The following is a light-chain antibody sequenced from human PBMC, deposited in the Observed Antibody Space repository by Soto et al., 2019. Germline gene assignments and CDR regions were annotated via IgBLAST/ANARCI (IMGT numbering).Light chain of an antibody. Sequence: QSVLTQPPSVSGAPGQRVTISCTGRSSNIGAGYDVHWYQQLPGTAPKRLIYGNSNRPSGVPDRFSGSKSGTSASLAITGLQAEDEADYYCQSYDSSLSGSLFGGGTKLTVL. CDR2: GNS. CDR1: SSNIGAGYD. J-gene: IGLJ2*01. CDR3: QSYDSSLSGSL. V-gene: IGLV1-40*01.